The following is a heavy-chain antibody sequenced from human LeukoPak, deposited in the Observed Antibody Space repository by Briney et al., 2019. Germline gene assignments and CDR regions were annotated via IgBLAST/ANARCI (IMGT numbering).Heavy chain of an antibody. CDR3: ARDNGDYWFDS. J-gene: IGHJ5*01. CDR2: INPNSGGT. CDR1: GYTFTGDY. D-gene: IGHD4-17*01. Sequence: ASVKVSCKASGYTFTGDYMHWVRQAPGQGLEWMGWINPNSGGTNCAQKFQGRATMTRDTSISTAYMELTRLRSDDTAVYYCARDNGDYWFDSWGQGTLVTVSS. V-gene: IGHV1-2*02.